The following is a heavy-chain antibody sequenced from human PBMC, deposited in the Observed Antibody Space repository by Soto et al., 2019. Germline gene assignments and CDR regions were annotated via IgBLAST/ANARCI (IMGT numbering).Heavy chain of an antibody. J-gene: IGHJ6*02. CDR2: ITHSGST. CDR1: GGSFY. CDR3: ARGGGDYDYAVDV. V-gene: IGHV4-34*01. D-gene: IGHD4-17*01. Sequence: QVQLQQWGAGLLKPSETLSLNCAVYGGSFYWTWIRQPPGKGLEWIGEITHSGSTNYNPSLKTRVSISIARSKRQVSLTVYSVTAADTAVYYCARGGGDYDYAVDVWGQGTTVTVSS.